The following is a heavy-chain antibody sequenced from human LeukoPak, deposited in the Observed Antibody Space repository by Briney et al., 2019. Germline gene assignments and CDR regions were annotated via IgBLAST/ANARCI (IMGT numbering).Heavy chain of an antibody. D-gene: IGHD3-10*01. Sequence: ASVKVSCKASGYTFTGYYMHWVRQAPGQGLEWMGRINPNSGGTNYAQKFQGRVTMTRDTSISTAYMELSRLRSDDTAVYYCARSLWFGEGYYGMDVWGQGTTVTVSS. CDR1: GYTFTGYY. V-gene: IGHV1-2*06. CDR2: INPNSGGT. CDR3: ARSLWFGEGYYGMDV. J-gene: IGHJ6*02.